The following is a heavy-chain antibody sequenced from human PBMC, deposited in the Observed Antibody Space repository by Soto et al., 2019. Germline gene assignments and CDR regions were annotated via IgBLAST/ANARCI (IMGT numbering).Heavy chain of an antibody. CDR2: IYHSGST. V-gene: IGHV4-38-2*01. CDR1: GYSISSGYY. Sequence: SETLSLTCAVSGYSISSGYYWGWIRQSPGKGLEWIGSIYHSGSTYYSPSLKSRVTIPVDTSKNQFSLKLSSVTAADTAVYYCARAGGSLYYFDYWGQGTQVTVSS. J-gene: IGHJ4*02. D-gene: IGHD1-26*01. CDR3: ARAGGSLYYFDY.